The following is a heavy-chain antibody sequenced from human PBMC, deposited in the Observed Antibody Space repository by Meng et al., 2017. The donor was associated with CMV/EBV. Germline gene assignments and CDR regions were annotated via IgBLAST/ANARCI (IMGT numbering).Heavy chain of an antibody. J-gene: IGHJ4*02. CDR2: IYYSGST. CDR3: ARSGVGVR. CDR1: GGSVSSGSYY. V-gene: IGHV4-61*01. Sequence: SETLSLTCTVSGGSVSSGSYYWSWLRQPPGKGLEWIGYIYYSGSTNYNPSLKSRVTISVDTSKNQFSLKLSSVTAADTAVYYCARSGVGVRWGQGTLVTVSS. D-gene: IGHD3-10*01.